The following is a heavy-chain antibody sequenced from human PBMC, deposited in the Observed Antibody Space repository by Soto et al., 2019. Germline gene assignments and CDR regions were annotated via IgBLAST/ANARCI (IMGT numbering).Heavy chain of an antibody. Sequence: ASVKVSCKASGYTFSSYGISWVRQAPGQGLEWMGWISAYNGNTNYAQKHQGRVTMTTDTSTSTAYMELRSLRSDDTAVYYCARRAAAAGTWSGFDYWGQGTLVTVSS. CDR3: ARRAAAAGTWSGFDY. D-gene: IGHD6-13*01. J-gene: IGHJ4*02. V-gene: IGHV1-18*01. CDR2: ISAYNGNT. CDR1: GYTFSSYG.